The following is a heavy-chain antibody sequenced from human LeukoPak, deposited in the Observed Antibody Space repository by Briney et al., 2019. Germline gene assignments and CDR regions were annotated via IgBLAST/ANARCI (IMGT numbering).Heavy chain of an antibody. CDR2: INHSGST. V-gene: IGHV4-39*07. J-gene: IGHJ4*01. D-gene: IGHD1-14*01. CDR3: AYNRNFALDN. Sequence: SETLSLTCTVSGGSFRSSSYYWSWIRQPPGKGLEWIGEINHSGSTNYNPSLKSRVTISVDTSKKQFSLKLSSVTAADTAVYFCAYNRNFALDNWGQGTLVTVSS. CDR1: GGSFRSSSYY.